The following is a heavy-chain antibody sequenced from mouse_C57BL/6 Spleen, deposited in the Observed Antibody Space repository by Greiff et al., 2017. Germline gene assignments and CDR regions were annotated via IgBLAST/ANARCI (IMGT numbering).Heavy chain of an antibody. Sequence: QVQLKESGAELVKPGASVKMSCKASGYTFTTYPIEWMKQNHGKSLERIGNFHPYNDDTKYNEKFKGKATLTVEKSSSTVNLARSRLTSDDSAVYYCARKEDYGSSYDYWGKGTTLTVSS. CDR1: GYTFTTYP. V-gene: IGHV1-47*01. CDR3: ARKEDYGSSYDY. D-gene: IGHD1-1*01. CDR2: FHPYNDDT. J-gene: IGHJ2*01.